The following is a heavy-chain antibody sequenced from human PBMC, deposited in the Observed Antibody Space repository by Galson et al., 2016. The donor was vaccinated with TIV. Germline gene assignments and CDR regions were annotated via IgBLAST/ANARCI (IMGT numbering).Heavy chain of an antibody. V-gene: IGHV3-66*01. CDR1: GLSVSDNY. D-gene: IGHD2-21*01. Sequence: SLRLSCAASGLSVSDNYMTWVRQAPGKGLEWVALIDSDGSTIHADSVKGRFTVSRDNSKNMVYLQMDSLRQEDTAVYFCARERRHCGNECVLRYYYGMDAWGQGTTVTVSS. CDR2: IDSDGST. CDR3: ARERRHCGNECVLRYYYGMDA. J-gene: IGHJ6*02.